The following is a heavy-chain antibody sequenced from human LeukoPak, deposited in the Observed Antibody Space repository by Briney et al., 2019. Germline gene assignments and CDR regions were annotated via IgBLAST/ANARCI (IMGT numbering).Heavy chain of an antibody. V-gene: IGHV3-48*01. CDR2: ISSSGTTI. Sequence: PGGSLRLSCAASGFPLSHYSMNWVRQAPGKGLEWLSYISSSGTTIYYADSVKGRFTISRDSSNNTLFLQMSNLRADDSGLYYCATDIRSSPLGFWGHGTLVTVSS. J-gene: IGHJ4*01. CDR1: GFPLSHYS. CDR3: ATDIRSSPLGF. D-gene: IGHD3-9*01.